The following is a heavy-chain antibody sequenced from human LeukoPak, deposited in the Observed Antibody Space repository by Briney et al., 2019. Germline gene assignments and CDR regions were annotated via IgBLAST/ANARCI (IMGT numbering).Heavy chain of an antibody. V-gene: IGHV3-7*03. CDR2: IKQDGTEK. Sequence: GGSLRLSCAASGFTFSDYWMSWVRQAPGKGLEWVANIKQDGTEKNYVDSVKGRFIISRDNAKNSLYLQLYSLRADDTAVYYCARDSRRVGATGGSDYWGQGTLVTVSS. CDR3: ARDSRRVGATGGSDY. D-gene: IGHD1-26*01. J-gene: IGHJ4*02. CDR1: GFTFSDYW.